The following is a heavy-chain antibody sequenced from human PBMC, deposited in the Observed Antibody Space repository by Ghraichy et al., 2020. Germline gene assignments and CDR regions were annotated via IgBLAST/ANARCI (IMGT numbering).Heavy chain of an antibody. CDR2: IRFDGNKE. D-gene: IGHD5-12*01. J-gene: IGHJ4*02. V-gene: IGHV3-30*02. Sequence: GSLRLSCAASGFTFSTHGMHWVRQAPGKGLEWVASIRFDGNKEFYADSVKGRFTIFRDLSKNTLFLQMDTLRADDTALYFCAKDRLQWLRSSFDYGGQGTLVIVSS. CDR1: GFTFSTHG. CDR3: AKDRLQWLRSSFDY.